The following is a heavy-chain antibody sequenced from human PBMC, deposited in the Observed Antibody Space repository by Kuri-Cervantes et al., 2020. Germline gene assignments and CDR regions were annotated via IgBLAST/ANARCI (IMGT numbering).Heavy chain of an antibody. D-gene: IGHD4-17*01. CDR1: GGSISSGGSC. Sequence: TLSLTCAVPGGSISSGGSCWTWIRQPPGKALEWLAHIFSNDEKSYSTSLKSRLTISKDTSKSQVVLTMTNMDPVDTATYYCARMDGDDYYYGMDVWGQGTTVTVSS. CDR3: ARMDGDDYYYGMDV. V-gene: IGHV2-26*01. J-gene: IGHJ6*02. CDR2: IFSNDEK.